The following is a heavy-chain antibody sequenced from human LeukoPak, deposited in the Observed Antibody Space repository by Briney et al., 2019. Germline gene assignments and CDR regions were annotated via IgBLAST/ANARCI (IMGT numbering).Heavy chain of an antibody. CDR1: GFTFSNAW. V-gene: IGHV3-53*01. CDR2: IYSDGST. Sequence: GGSLRLSCAASGFTFSNAWMSWVRQAPGKGLEWVSVIYSDGSTYYADSVKGRFTISRDNSKNTLYLQMNSLRAEDTAVYYCARVGDGYNDYWGQGTLATVSS. J-gene: IGHJ4*02. D-gene: IGHD5-24*01. CDR3: ARVGDGYNDY.